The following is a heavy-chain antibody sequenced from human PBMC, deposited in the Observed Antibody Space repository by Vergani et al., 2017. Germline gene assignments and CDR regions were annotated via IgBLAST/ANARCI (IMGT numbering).Heavy chain of an antibody. J-gene: IGHJ4*02. D-gene: IGHD5-12*01. CDR3: ASAVDIVATHYFDY. CDR2: IIPIFGTA. CDR1: GGTFSSYA. Sequence: QVQLVQSGAEVKKPGSSVKVFCKASGGTFSSYANSWVRQAPGQGLEWMGGIIPIFGTANYAQKFQGRVTITADESTSTAYMELSSLRSEDTAVYYCASAVDIVATHYFDYWGQGTLVTVSS. V-gene: IGHV1-69*01.